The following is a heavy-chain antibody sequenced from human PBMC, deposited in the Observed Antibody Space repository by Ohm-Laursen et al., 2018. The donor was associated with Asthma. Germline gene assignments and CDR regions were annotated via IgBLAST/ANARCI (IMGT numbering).Heavy chain of an antibody. CDR1: GFTFSSYG. CDR2: ISYDGSNK. J-gene: IGHJ4*02. V-gene: IGHV3-30*18. D-gene: IGHD6-13*01. Sequence: SLRLSCTASGFTFSSYGMHWVRQAPGKGLEWVAVISYDGSNKYYVDSVKGRFTISRDNSKNTLYLQMNSLRAEDTAIYYCAKDVLGFVAAAQDWGQGTLVTVSS. CDR3: AKDVLGFVAAAQD.